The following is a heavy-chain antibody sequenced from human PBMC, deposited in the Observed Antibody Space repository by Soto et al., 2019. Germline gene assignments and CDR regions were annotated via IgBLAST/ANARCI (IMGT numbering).Heavy chain of an antibody. D-gene: IGHD3-16*01. J-gene: IGHJ4*02. CDR3: AKDLGAYDYIGGSYAY. CDR2: ISPSDGNT. Sequence: GGSLRLSCAASGFTFSTYAMSWVRQAPGKGLEWVSTISPSDGNTHYANSVKGRFSISRDNSKNTLYLQMNSLRAEDTAIYYCAKDLGAYDYIGGSYAYWGQGTLVTVSS. CDR1: GFTFSTYA. V-gene: IGHV3-23*01.